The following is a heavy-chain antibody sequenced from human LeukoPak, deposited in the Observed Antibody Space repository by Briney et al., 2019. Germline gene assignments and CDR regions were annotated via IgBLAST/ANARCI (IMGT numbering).Heavy chain of an antibody. V-gene: IGHV1-69*04. CDR3: ASTYVTMVRGVTYYGMNV. Sequence: ASVKVSCKASGGTFSSYAISWVRQAPGQGLEWMGRIIPILGIANYAQRFQGRVTITADKSTSTAYMELSSLRSEDTAVYYCASTYVTMVRGVTYYGMNVWGQGTTVTVSS. J-gene: IGHJ6*02. D-gene: IGHD3-10*01. CDR2: IIPILGIA. CDR1: GGTFSSYA.